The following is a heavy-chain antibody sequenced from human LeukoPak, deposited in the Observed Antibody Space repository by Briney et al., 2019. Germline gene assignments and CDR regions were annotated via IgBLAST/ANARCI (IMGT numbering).Heavy chain of an antibody. CDR1: GYSFTNYG. CDR2: ITPYSGYT. D-gene: IGHD1-20*01. CDR3: AREDNWRGAQNLDY. J-gene: IGHJ4*02. Sequence: ASVKVACKASGYSFTNYGITWVRQAPGQGLEWMGWITPYSGYTKYAQKFLGRITMTAETLTRTSYMELRSLRSDDTAVYYCAREDNWRGAQNLDYWGQGILVTVSS. V-gene: IGHV1-18*01.